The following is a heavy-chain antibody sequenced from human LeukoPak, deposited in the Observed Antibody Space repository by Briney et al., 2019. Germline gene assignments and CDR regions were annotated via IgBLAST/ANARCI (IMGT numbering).Heavy chain of an antibody. V-gene: IGHV3-23*01. CDR3: AKELKHYFGSGTYYIPYYGMDV. Sequence: GGSLRLSCAASGFTFSTYAMSWVRQAPGKGLEWVSGLSGSGGSTNYADSVKGRFTISRDNSKNTLYLQMLSLRAEDTAVYYCAKELKHYFGSGTYYIPYYGMDVWGQGTTVTVSS. J-gene: IGHJ6*02. D-gene: IGHD3-10*01. CDR1: GFTFSTYA. CDR2: LSGSGGST.